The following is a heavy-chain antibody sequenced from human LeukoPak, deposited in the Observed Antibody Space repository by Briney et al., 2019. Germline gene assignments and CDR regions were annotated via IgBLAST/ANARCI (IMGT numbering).Heavy chain of an antibody. D-gene: IGHD1-7*01. CDR2: TYTSGST. Sequence: SETLSLTCTVSGGSISSYYWSWIRQPAGKGLEWIGRTYTSGSTNYNPSLKSRVTMSVDTSKNQFSLKLSSVTAADTAVYYCARDPGNWNSADYYYYYYMDVWGKGTTVTVSS. CDR3: ARDPGNWNSADYYYYYYMDV. V-gene: IGHV4-4*07. CDR1: GGSISSYY. J-gene: IGHJ6*03.